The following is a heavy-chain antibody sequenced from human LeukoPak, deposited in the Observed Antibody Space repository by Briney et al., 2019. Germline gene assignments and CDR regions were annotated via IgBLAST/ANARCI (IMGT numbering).Heavy chain of an antibody. J-gene: IGHJ4*02. CDR2: ISSSGSTI. Sequence: GGSLRLSXAASGFTFSSYEMNWVRQAPGKGLEWVSYISSSGSTIYYADSVKGRFTISRDNAKNSLYLQMSSLRAEDTAVYYCARGNFLLDYWGQGTLVTVSS. D-gene: IGHD1-7*01. V-gene: IGHV3-48*03. CDR3: ARGNFLLDY. CDR1: GFTFSSYE.